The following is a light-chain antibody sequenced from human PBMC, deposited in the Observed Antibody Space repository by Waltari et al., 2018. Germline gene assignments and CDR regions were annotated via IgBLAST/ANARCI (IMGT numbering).Light chain of an antibody. CDR2: GVN. CDR3: TSYTSSITWV. V-gene: IGLV2-14*03. J-gene: IGLJ3*02. CDR1: SSDVGGYDY. Sequence: QSALTQPASVSGSPGQSITISCTGTSSDVGGYDYVSWYQQHPGKAPKLMIYGVNNRPPGVSNRFSGSKSDNTASLTISGLQAEDEADYYCTSYTSSITWVFGGGTKLTVL.